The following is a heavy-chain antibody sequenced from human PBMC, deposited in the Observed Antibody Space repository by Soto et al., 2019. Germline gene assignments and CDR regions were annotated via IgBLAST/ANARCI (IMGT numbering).Heavy chain of an antibody. CDR3: TRERLTLTTSLVFDY. J-gene: IGHJ4*02. CDR2: ISAYNGNT. D-gene: IGHD4-17*01. V-gene: IGHV1-18*01. CDR1: GYTFTSYG. Sequence: QVQLVQSGGEVKKPGASVKVSCKASGYTFTSYGFSWVRQAHGQGLEWMGWISAYNGNTDYAQKFQGRVTMTTDTSTNTVYMELRSLRSDDTAVYFCTRERLTLTTSLVFDYWGQGTLVTVSS.